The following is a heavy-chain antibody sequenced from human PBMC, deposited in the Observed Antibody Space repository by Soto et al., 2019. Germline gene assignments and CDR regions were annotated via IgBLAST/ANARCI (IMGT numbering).Heavy chain of an antibody. Sequence: EVQLVESGVGLVQPGGSLRLSCAASGFTFSSYSMNWVRQAPGKGLEWVSYISSSSSTIYYADSVKGRFTISRDNAKNSLYLQMNSLRDEDTAVYYCASAVDYGSEYYYYYGMDVWGQGTTVTVSS. CDR2: ISSSSSTI. CDR3: ASAVDYGSEYYYYYGMDV. J-gene: IGHJ6*02. V-gene: IGHV3-48*02. D-gene: IGHD3-10*01. CDR1: GFTFSSYS.